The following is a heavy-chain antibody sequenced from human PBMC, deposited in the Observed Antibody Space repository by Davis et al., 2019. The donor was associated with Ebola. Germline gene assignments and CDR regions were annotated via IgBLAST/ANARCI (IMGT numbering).Heavy chain of an antibody. J-gene: IGHJ3*02. D-gene: IGHD1-26*01. CDR2: LWYDGSNK. Sequence: GESLKISCAASGFTFSSYGMHWVRQAPGKGLERVAVLWYDGSNKYYADSVKGRFTISRDNSKNTLYLQMNSLRAEDTAVCYCARDMGALLSLSAFDIWGQGTMVTGSS. CDR1: GFTFSSYG. V-gene: IGHV3-33*01. CDR3: ARDMGALLSLSAFDI.